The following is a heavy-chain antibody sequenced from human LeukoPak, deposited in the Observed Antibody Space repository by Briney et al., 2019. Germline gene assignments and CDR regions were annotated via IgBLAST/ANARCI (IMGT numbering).Heavy chain of an antibody. Sequence: PSETLSLTCTVSGGSIGLYHWTWIRQPPGKGLEGIGYVYYNGSTKYNLSLKSRVTISIDTPKNQFSLKLSSLTAADSAVYYCARDRAAGSDWLDPWGQGTLVTVSS. CDR1: GGSIGLYH. J-gene: IGHJ5*02. V-gene: IGHV4-59*01. D-gene: IGHD3-10*01. CDR3: ARDRAAGSDWLDP. CDR2: VYYNGST.